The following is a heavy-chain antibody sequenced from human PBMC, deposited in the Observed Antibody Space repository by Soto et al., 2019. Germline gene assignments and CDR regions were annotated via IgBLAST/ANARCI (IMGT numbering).Heavy chain of an antibody. D-gene: IGHD6-6*01. CDR1: GGTFSSYA. CDR3: ARPAAARHQNWFDP. Sequence: GASVKVSCKASGGTFSSYAISWVRQAPGQGLEWMGGIIPIFGTANYAQKFQGRVTIIADESTSTAYMELSSLRSEDTAVYYCARPAAARHQNWFDPWGQGTLVTVSS. J-gene: IGHJ5*02. CDR2: IIPIFGTA. V-gene: IGHV1-69*13.